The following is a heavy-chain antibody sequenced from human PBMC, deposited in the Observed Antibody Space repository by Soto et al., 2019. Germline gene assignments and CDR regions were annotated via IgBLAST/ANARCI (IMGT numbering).Heavy chain of an antibody. D-gene: IGHD3-3*01. CDR1: GGTFSSYA. CDR3: ARYTAPFGVVIIISDYGMDV. CDR2: IIPIFGTA. J-gene: IGHJ6*02. Sequence: QVQLVQSGAEVKKPGSSVKVSCKASGGTFSSYAISWVRQAPGQGLEWMGGIIPIFGTANYAQKFQGRVTITADEPTSKAYMELSSLRPEETAVYYCARYTAPFGVVIIISDYGMDVWGQGTTVTVSS. V-gene: IGHV1-69*01.